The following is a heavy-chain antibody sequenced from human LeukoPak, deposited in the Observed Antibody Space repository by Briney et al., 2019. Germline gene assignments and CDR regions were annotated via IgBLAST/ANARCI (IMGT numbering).Heavy chain of an antibody. CDR2: ISWNSGSI. CDR3: ANAYL. Sequence: GGSLRLSCAASGFTFDDYAMHWVRQAPGKGLEWVSGISWNSGSIGYADSVKGRFTISRDNAKNSLYLQMNSLRAEDTALYYCANAYLWGQGTLVTVSS. V-gene: IGHV3-9*01. CDR1: GFTFDDYA. J-gene: IGHJ4*02.